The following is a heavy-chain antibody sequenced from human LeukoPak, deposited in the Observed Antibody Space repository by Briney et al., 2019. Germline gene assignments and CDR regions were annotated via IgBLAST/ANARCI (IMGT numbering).Heavy chain of an antibody. V-gene: IGHV1-46*01. Sequence: ASVKVSCKASGYTFTSYHMHWVRQAPGQGLEIMGIINPSGGSTTYAQKFQGRVTMTRDTSTSTVYMELSSLRSEDTALYYCAKTAWDSSWDTFDYWGQGTLVTVSS. CDR2: INPSGGST. CDR3: AKTAWDSSWDTFDY. D-gene: IGHD6-13*01. J-gene: IGHJ4*02. CDR1: GYTFTSYH.